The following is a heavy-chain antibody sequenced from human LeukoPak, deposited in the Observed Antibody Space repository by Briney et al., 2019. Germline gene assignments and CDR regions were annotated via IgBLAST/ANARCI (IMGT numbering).Heavy chain of an antibody. CDR3: AREKYCRGGACYGLFDY. CDR2: IESGGKT. D-gene: IGHD2-15*01. J-gene: IGHJ4*02. Sequence: GGSLRLSCAASELTVSGNFMTWVRQAPGQGLEWVSLIESGGKTHYADSVKGRFIISRDDSKNMLYLQMNSLRADDTAVYYCAREKYCRGGACYGLFDYWGQGTLVTVSS. V-gene: IGHV3-53*01. CDR1: ELTVSGNF.